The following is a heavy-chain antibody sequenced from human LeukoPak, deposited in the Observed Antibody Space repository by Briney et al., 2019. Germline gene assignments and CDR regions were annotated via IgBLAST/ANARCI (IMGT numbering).Heavy chain of an antibody. D-gene: IGHD2-2*01. CDR1: GGSISSGGYY. V-gene: IGHV4-30-2*01. Sequence: SETLSLTCTVSGGSISSGGYYWRWIRQPPGKGLEWIGYIYHSGSTYYNPSLKSRVTISVDRSKNQFSLKLSSVTAADTAVYYCARAVGYCSSTSCFYYYYYYMDVWGKGTTVTVSS. CDR3: ARAVGYCSSTSCFYYYYYYMDV. J-gene: IGHJ6*03. CDR2: IYHSGST.